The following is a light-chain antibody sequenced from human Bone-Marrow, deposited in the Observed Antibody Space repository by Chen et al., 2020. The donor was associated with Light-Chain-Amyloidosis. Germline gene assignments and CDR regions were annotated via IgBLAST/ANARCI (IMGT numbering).Light chain of an antibody. CDR2: AAS. V-gene: IGKV3-20*01. CDR1: QSVSSDY. Sequence: EIVLSPSPGTRSLSPGESAPLSSRASQSVSSDYLAWYQQKPGQAPRLLIYAASSRATGIPDRFSGSGSGSDFTLTISRLEPEDFAVYYCQHYGNAPPWTFGQGTKVEIK. CDR3: QHYGNAPPWT. J-gene: IGKJ1*01.